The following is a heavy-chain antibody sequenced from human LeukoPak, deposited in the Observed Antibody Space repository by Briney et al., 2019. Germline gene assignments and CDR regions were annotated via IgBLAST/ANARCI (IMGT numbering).Heavy chain of an antibody. CDR1: GFSLSTSGMR. Sequence: SGPTLVNPTQTLTLTCTFSGFSLSTSGMRVSWIRKPPGKALEWLARIDWDDDKFYSASLKTRLTISKDTSKNQVVLTMTNMDPVYTATYYCARAEYYYGSGSYYDYWGQGTLVTVSS. CDR3: ARAEYYYGSGSYYDY. D-gene: IGHD3-10*01. J-gene: IGHJ4*02. CDR2: IDWDDDK. V-gene: IGHV2-70*04.